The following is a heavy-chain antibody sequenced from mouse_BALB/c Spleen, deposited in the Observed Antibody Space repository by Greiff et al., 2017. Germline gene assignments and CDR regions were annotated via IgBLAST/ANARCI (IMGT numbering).Heavy chain of an antibody. CDR1: GFTFSDYY. V-gene: IGHV5-4*02. CDR3: ARDGRFAY. J-gene: IGHJ3*01. D-gene: IGHD4-1*01. Sequence: EVQVVESGGGLVKPGGSLKLSCAASGFTFSDYYMYWVRQTPEKRLEWVATISDGGSYTYYPDSVKGRFTISRDNAKNNLYLQMSSLKSEDTAMYYCARDGRFAYWGQGTLVTVSA. CDR2: ISDGGSYT.